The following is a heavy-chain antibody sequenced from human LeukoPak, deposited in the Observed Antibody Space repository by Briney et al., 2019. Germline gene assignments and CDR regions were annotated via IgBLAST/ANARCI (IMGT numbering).Heavy chain of an antibody. CDR1: GYTFSNYA. D-gene: IGHD6-13*01. J-gene: IGHJ4*02. CDR2: ISTYNGNT. Sequence: ASVRVSCKASGYTFSNYAINWVRQAPGQGLEWMGWISTYNGNTNYAQTLQDRVTMTTDTSTSTAYMELRSLRSDDTAMYYCAREGIRIAAAGTIDYWGQGTLVTVSS. CDR3: AREGIRIAAAGTIDY. V-gene: IGHV1-18*01.